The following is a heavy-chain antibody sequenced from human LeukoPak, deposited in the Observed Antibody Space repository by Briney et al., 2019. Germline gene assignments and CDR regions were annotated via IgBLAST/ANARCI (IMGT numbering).Heavy chain of an antibody. Sequence: SETLSLTCTVSGGSISSSSYYWGWIRQPPGKGLEWVVSIYYSGSTYYNPSLKSRVTISVDTSKNQFSLKLSSVTAADTAVYYCARERITMVRGVFDYWGQGTLVSVSS. J-gene: IGHJ4*02. V-gene: IGHV4-39*07. D-gene: IGHD3-10*01. CDR1: GGSISSSSYY. CDR3: ARERITMVRGVFDY. CDR2: IYYSGST.